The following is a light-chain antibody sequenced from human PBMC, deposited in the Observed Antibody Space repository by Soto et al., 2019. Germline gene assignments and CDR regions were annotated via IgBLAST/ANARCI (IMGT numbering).Light chain of an antibody. J-gene: IGKJ1*01. CDR1: QSVSSTY. CDR3: HHRSYWPGT. CDR2: DAS. Sequence: EIVLTQSPATLSLSPGERGTLSCRASQSVSSTYLAWYQQKPGQAPRLLIYDASNSATGIPARFSGSGSWTDFTLTISSLEPEDSAVYYCHHRSYWPGTFGQGTKVEIK. V-gene: IGKV3-11*01.